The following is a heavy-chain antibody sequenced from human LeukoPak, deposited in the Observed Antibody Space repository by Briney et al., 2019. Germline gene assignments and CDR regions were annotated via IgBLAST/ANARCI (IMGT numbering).Heavy chain of an antibody. CDR3: ARVNSRDWSFDL. CDR1: GFTFSSYA. V-gene: IGHV3-23*01. J-gene: IGHJ2*01. CDR2: ISNSGGST. Sequence: PGGSLRLSCAASGFTFSSYAMSWVRQAPGKGLEWVSTISNSGGSTYYADSVKGRFTISRDNSKNTLYLQMNSLRAEDTAVYYCARVNSRDWSFDLWGRGTQVAVSS. D-gene: IGHD1-7*01.